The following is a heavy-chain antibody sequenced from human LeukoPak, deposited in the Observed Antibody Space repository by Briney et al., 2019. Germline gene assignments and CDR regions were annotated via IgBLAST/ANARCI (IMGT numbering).Heavy chain of an antibody. CDR1: GYTFTGYY. V-gene: IGHV1-18*04. CDR2: ISVNNDNT. D-gene: IGHD2-2*01. Sequence: GASVKVSCKASGYTFTGYYIHWVRQASGQGLEWMGWISVNNDNTNYAQRVQDRITMTTDTSTSTAYMELRSLRSDDTAVYYCARAPFCSSVSCYRTNNWLDPWGQGTLVTVSS. J-gene: IGHJ5*02. CDR3: ARAPFCSSVSCYRTNNWLDP.